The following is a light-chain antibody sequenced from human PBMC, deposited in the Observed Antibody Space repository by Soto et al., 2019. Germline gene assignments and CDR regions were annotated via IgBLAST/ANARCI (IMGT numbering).Light chain of an antibody. Sequence: IQMTQSPSTLSASVGDRVAITCGASQSIGIWLAWYQQKPGKAPRFLIYMASSLESGVPSRFSGSGSGTEFTLTISSLQPDDFATYYCQQYNDYSWTFGQGTKVEIK. CDR2: MAS. V-gene: IGKV1-5*03. CDR3: QQYNDYSWT. J-gene: IGKJ1*01. CDR1: QSIGIW.